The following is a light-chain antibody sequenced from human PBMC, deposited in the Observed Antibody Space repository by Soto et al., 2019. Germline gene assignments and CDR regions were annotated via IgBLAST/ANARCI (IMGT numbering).Light chain of an antibody. Sequence: EIVLTQSPGTLSFSPGERATLSCRASQAISSTYLAWYRQRPGQAPRLLMYAASSRANGIPDRFSGSGSGTDFTLTISRLEPEDFAVYYCQQSSSSPITFGQGTRLDIK. CDR2: AAS. J-gene: IGKJ5*01. CDR1: QAISSTY. CDR3: QQSSSSPIT. V-gene: IGKV3-20*01.